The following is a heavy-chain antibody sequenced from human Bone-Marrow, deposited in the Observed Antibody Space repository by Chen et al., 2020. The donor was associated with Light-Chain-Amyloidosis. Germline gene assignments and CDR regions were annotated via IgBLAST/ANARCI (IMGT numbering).Heavy chain of an antibody. CDR2: ISSNSGSI. CDR1: GFTFNDYA. Sequence: EVQLVESGGGLVQPGRSLRLSCAASGFTFNDYAMYWVRQGPGKGLEWVSCISSNSGSIGYADSVKGRLSISRDNAKNYLHLQMNSLRPEDTALYYCVKSLIPSRYLYHYYMDVWGKGTTVIVSS. J-gene: IGHJ6*03. V-gene: IGHV3-9*01. CDR3: VKSLIPSRYLYHYYMDV. D-gene: IGHD1-1*01.